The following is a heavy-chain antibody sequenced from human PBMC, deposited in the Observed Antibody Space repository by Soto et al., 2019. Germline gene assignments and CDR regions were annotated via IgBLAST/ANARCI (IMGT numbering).Heavy chain of an antibody. Sequence: SVKVSCKASGGTFSSYAISWVRQAPGQGLEWMGGIIPIFGTANYAQKFQGRVTITADESTSTAYMELSSLRSEDTAVYYCASSPVTPVVDHQYFQHWGQGTLVTVSS. CDR3: ASSPVTPVVDHQYFQH. V-gene: IGHV1-69*13. J-gene: IGHJ1*01. D-gene: IGHD4-17*01. CDR2: IIPIFGTA. CDR1: GGTFSSYA.